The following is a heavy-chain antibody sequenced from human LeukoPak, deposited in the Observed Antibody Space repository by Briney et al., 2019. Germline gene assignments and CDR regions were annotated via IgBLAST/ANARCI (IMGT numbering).Heavy chain of an antibody. Sequence: SETLSLTCTVSGGSISSGSYYWSWIRQPAGKGLEWIGRIYTSRSTNYNPSLKSRVTISVDTSKNQFSLKLSSVTAADTAVYYCATGDILTGYYIGAFDIWGQGTMVTVSS. D-gene: IGHD3-9*01. CDR2: IYTSRST. J-gene: IGHJ3*02. V-gene: IGHV4-61*02. CDR3: ATGDILTGYYIGAFDI. CDR1: GGSISSGSYY.